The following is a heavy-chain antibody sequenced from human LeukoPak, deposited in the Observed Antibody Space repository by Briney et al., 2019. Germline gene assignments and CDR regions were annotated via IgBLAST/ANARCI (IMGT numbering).Heavy chain of an antibody. V-gene: IGHV4-31*03. J-gene: IGHJ6*02. D-gene: IGHD2-2*02. CDR2: IYYSGST. CDR1: GGSISSGGYY. CDR3: AGLGYCSSTSCYRIGYYYYYGMDV. Sequence: SETLSLTCTVSGGSISSGGYYWSWIRQHPGKGLEWIGYIYYSGSTYYNPSLKSRVTISVDTSKNQFSLKLSSVTAADTAVYYCAGLGYCSSTSCYRIGYYYYYGMDVWGQGTTVTVSS.